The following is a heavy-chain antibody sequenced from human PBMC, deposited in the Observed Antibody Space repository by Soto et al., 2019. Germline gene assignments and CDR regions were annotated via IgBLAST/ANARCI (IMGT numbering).Heavy chain of an antibody. CDR2: IIAYNVNT. Sequence: PPVGDSCKASCYTCTSYGISCVRPAPTQGLEWMGWIIAYNVNTNYAQRLQGRVTMTTDTSTSTAYMELRSLRSDDTAVYYCARGTFLVGYCSSTSCYKGMDVWVQGNTVT. J-gene: IGHJ6*02. CDR3: ARGTFLVGYCSSTSCYKGMDV. V-gene: IGHV1-18*01. D-gene: IGHD2-2*02. CDR1: CYTCTSYG.